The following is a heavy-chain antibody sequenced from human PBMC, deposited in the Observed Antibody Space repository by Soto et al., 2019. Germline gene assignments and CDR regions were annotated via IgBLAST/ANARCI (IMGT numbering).Heavy chain of an antibody. CDR1: GGSFSGYY. J-gene: IGHJ6*02. CDR2: INHSGST. V-gene: IGHV4-34*01. CDR3: ASGAAGSGWFRDYYHYRLAV. D-gene: IGHD6-19*01. Sequence: SETLSLTCAVYGGSFSGYYWSWIRQPPGKGLEWIGEINHSGSTNYNPSLKSRVTISVDTSKNQFSLKLSSVTAADTAVYYCASGAAGSGWFRDYYHYRLAVWGQGTTVTVSS.